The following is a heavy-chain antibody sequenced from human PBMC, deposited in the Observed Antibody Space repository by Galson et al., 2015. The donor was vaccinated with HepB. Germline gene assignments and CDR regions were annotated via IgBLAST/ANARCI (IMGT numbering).Heavy chain of an antibody. D-gene: IGHD4-23*01. V-gene: IGHV3-23*01. J-gene: IGHJ2*01. CDR2: LDAGGGST. CDR1: GFTFSYYA. Sequence: SLRLSCAASGFTFSYYAMSWVRQPLGQGLEWVSALDAGGGSTYHADSVKGRFTISRDNSKSTLYLQINSLRDEDTAVYYCAKLGPTTVVASYWYFDLWGRGTLVTVSS. CDR3: AKLGPTTVVASYWYFDL.